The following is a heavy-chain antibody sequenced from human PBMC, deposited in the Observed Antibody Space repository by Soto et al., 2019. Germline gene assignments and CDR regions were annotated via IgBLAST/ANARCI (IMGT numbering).Heavy chain of an antibody. CDR1: GGSVSSGSYY. CDR3: ARDDRGSGGGMDV. CDR2: IYYSGST. Sequence: SETLSLTCTVSGGSVSSGSYYWSWIRQPPGKGLEWIGYIYYSGSTNYNPSLKSRVTISVDTSKNQFSLKLSSVTAADTAVYYCARDDRGSGGGMDVWGQGTTVTVSS. V-gene: IGHV4-61*01. D-gene: IGHD2-15*01. J-gene: IGHJ6*02.